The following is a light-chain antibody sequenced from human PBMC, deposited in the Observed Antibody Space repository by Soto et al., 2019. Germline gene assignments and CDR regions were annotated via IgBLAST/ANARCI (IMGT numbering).Light chain of an antibody. CDR2: GTS. CDR1: QSVSSKY. J-gene: IGKJ3*01. Sequence: EIVLTQSPGIMYLSPGERATLSCRASQSVSSKYLAWYQQKPGQAPRVLIYGTSIRASGVPERFSGGGSGTDFTLTITRLEPEDFAVYYCQQYGSSLFTFGPGTKVDIK. V-gene: IGKV3-20*01. CDR3: QQYGSSLFT.